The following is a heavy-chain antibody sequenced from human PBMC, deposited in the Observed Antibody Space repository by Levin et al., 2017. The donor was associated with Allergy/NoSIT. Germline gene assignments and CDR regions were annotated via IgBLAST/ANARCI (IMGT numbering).Heavy chain of an antibody. CDR1: GGSFSGYY. CDR3: ARVHEWFGESQHLDY. J-gene: IGHJ4*02. CDR2: INHSGST. Sequence: SETLSLTFAVYGGSFSGYYWSWIRQPPGKGLEWIGEINHSGSTNYNPSLKSRVTISVDTSKNQFSLKLSSVTAADTAVYYCARVHEWFGESQHLDYWGQGTLVTVSS. V-gene: IGHV4-34*01. D-gene: IGHD3-10*01.